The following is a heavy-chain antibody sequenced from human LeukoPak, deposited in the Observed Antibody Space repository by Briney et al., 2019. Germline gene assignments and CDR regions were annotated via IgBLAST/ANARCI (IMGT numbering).Heavy chain of an antibody. V-gene: IGHV3-66*01. Sequence: GGSLRLSCAASGFTFINAWMNWVRQAPGKGPEWVSVIYSDGRAFYADSVKDRFTISRDNSKNTLYLQMNSLRGEDTAVYYCARGYSFVTFDNWGQGTLVTVSS. CDR2: IYSDGRA. D-gene: IGHD2-15*01. CDR3: ARGYSFVTFDN. J-gene: IGHJ4*02. CDR1: GFTFINAW.